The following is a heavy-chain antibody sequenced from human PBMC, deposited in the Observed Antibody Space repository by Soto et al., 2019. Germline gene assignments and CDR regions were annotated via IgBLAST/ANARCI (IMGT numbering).Heavy chain of an antibody. J-gene: IGHJ6*02. Sequence: SETLSLTCAVYGGSFSGYYWSSIRQPPGKGLEWIGEINHSGSTNYNPSLKSRVTISVDTSKNQFSLNLSSVTAADTAVYYCARVKVIVATYSYYYGMDVWGQGTTVTVSS. CDR3: ARVKVIVATYSYYYGMDV. CDR1: GGSFSGYY. D-gene: IGHD5-12*01. CDR2: INHSGST. V-gene: IGHV4-34*01.